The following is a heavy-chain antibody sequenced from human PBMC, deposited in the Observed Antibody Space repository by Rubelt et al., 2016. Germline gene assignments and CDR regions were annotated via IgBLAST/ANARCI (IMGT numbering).Heavy chain of an antibody. J-gene: IGHJ4*02. CDR3: AKPRGGTYSDFDY. CDR2: ISYDGSNK. V-gene: IGHV3-30*18. CDR1: GFTFSSYA. Sequence: GFTFSSYAMHWVRQAPGKGLEWVALISYDGSNKFYADSVKGRFTISRDNSKNTLYLQMNSLRAEDTAIYYCAKPRGGTYSDFDYWGQGTLVTVSS. D-gene: IGHD1-26*01.